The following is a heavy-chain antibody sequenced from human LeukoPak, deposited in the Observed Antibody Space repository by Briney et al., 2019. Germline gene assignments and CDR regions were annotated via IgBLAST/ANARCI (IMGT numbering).Heavy chain of an antibody. J-gene: IGHJ4*02. CDR2: ISYDGSNK. Sequence: GGSLRLSCAASGFTFSSYAMHWVRQAPGKGLERVAVISYDGSNKYYADSVKGRFTISRNNSKNTLYLQMNSLRAEDTGVYYCARDDETNTAMVFWGQGTLVTVSS. CDR1: GFTFSSYA. CDR3: ARDDETNTAMVF. V-gene: IGHV3-30*04. D-gene: IGHD5-18*01.